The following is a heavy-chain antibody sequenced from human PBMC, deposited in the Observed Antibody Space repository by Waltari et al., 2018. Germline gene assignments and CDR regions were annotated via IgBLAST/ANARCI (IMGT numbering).Heavy chain of an antibody. CDR1: GFTFSSYA. Sequence: EVQLVESGGGLVQPGGPLRLSCAASGFTFSSYAMHWVRQAPGKGLEYVSAISSNGGSTYYANSVKGRFTISRDNYKNTLYLQMGSLRAEDMAVYYCARDPIVATREGDYYGMDVWGQGTTVTVSS. V-gene: IGHV3-64*01. CDR3: ARDPIVATREGDYYGMDV. J-gene: IGHJ6*02. D-gene: IGHD5-12*01. CDR2: ISSNGGST.